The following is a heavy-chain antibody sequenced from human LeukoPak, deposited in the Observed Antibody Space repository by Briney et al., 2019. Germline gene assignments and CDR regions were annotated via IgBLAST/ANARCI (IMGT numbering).Heavy chain of an antibody. J-gene: IGHJ4*02. Sequence: PSETLSLTCTVSGGSISSYYWSWIRQPPGKGLEWIGYIYHSGSTNYNPSLKSRVTISVDTSKNQVSLKLSSVTAADTAVYYCARGYSSSSYVGLWGQGTLVTVSS. V-gene: IGHV4-4*08. CDR3: ARGYSSSSYVGL. D-gene: IGHD6-13*01. CDR1: GGSISSYY. CDR2: IYHSGST.